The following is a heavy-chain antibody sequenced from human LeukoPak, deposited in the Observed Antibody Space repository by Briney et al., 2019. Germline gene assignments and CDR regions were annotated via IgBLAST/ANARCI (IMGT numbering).Heavy chain of an antibody. V-gene: IGHV4-4*07. J-gene: IGHJ3*02. CDR3: ARGPGYGQQLYRAAFGI. CDR2: IYTSGST. D-gene: IGHD6-13*01. CDR1: GGSISSYY. Sequence: SETLSLTCTVSGGSISSYYWSWIRQPAGKGLEWIGRIYTSGSTNYNPSLKSRVTMSVDTSKNQFSLKLSSVTAADTAVYYCARGPGYGQQLYRAAFGIWGQGTMVTVSS.